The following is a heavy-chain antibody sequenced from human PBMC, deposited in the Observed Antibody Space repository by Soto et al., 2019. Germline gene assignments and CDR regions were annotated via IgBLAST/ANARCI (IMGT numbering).Heavy chain of an antibody. CDR3: AKDRSTVFGVVTYYFDY. Sequence: QVQLVESGGGVVQPGRSLRLSCAASGFTFSNSAMHWVRQTPDKGLEWVAFLSYDGSHNYYADSVKGRFTIYRDNSKYTLYLQMNSLRVEDTAVYYCAKDRSTVFGVVTYYFDYWGQGTLVTVSS. CDR2: LSYDGSHN. J-gene: IGHJ4*02. D-gene: IGHD3-3*01. V-gene: IGHV3-30*18. CDR1: GFTFSNSA.